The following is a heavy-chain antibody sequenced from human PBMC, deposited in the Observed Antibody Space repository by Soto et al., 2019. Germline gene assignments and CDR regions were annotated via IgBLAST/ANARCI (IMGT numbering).Heavy chain of an antibody. Sequence: SVKVSCKASGYTLTNYGISWVRQAPGQGLEGMGWISAYNDNTNYAQKLQGRVTMTTDTSTSTAYMELRSLRSDDTAVYYCARGQNLGDCRNYYLHDYYYGMDVWSQGTRVTVSS. D-gene: IGHD1-7*01. J-gene: IGHJ6*02. CDR2: ISAYNDNT. CDR1: GYTLTNYG. CDR3: ARGQNLGDCRNYYLHDYYYGMDV. V-gene: IGHV1-18*01.